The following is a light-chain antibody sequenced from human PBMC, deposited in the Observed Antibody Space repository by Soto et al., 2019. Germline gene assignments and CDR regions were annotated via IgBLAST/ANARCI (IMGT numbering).Light chain of an antibody. CDR3: SSYTSSSTDV. CDR2: DVT. J-gene: IGLJ1*01. Sequence: QSALTQPASVSGFPGRPFPSSCPGPTGTVGGYYSVSWYQQHPGKAPKLMIYDVTIRPSGVSNRFSGSKSGNTASLTISGLQAEDEADYYCSSYTSSSTDVFGTGTKLTVL. V-gene: IGLV2-14*01. CDR1: TGTVGGYYS.